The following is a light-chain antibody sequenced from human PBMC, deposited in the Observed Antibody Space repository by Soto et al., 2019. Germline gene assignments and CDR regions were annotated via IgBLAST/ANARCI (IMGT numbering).Light chain of an antibody. J-gene: IGKJ5*01. CDR2: AAS. V-gene: IGKV1-9*01. CDR1: QGINRY. Sequence: DIPLTQSPSFLSASVGDRVTITCRASQGINRYLAWYQQKPGKVPKLLIYAASTLQSGVPSRFSGSGSGTEFTLTISSLQPEDFATYYCQQINSYPITFGQGTRLEI. CDR3: QQINSYPIT.